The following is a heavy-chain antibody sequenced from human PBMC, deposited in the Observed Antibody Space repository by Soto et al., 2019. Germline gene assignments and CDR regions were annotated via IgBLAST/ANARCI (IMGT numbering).Heavy chain of an antibody. Sequence: QVQLVQSGAEVKKPGSSVKVSCKASGATFSSYAISWVRQAPGQGLEWMGGIIPIFGTANYAQKFQGRVTITADESTSTAYMELSSLRSEDTAVYYCARANSPARNYYYYYGMDVWGQGTTVTVSS. CDR1: GATFSSYA. D-gene: IGHD7-27*01. CDR2: IIPIFGTA. J-gene: IGHJ6*02. V-gene: IGHV1-69*01. CDR3: ARANSPARNYYYYYGMDV.